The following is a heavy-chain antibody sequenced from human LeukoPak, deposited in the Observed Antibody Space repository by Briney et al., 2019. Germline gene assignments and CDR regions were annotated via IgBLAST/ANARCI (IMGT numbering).Heavy chain of an antibody. Sequence: SETLSLTCTVSGGSISSYYWSWIRQPAGKGLEWIGRIYTSGSTNYNPSLKSRVTMSVDTSKNQFSLKLSSVTAADTAVYFCARARNYYDSSDYYFEGDAFDIWGQGTMVSVSS. CDR3: ARARNYYDSSDYYFEGDAFDI. V-gene: IGHV4-4*07. D-gene: IGHD3-22*01. CDR2: IYTSGST. CDR1: GGSISSYY. J-gene: IGHJ3*02.